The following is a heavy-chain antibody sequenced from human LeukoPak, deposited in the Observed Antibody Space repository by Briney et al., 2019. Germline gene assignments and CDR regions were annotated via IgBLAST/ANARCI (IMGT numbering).Heavy chain of an antibody. J-gene: IGHJ6*04. CDR1: GGSISSYY. Sequence: PPETLSLTCTVSGGSISSYYWSWIRQPAEKGLEWIGRIYSSGSINYNPSLKGQVTLSVDTAKNQFSLRLSSVTAADTAVYYCAREGGEPLRRGMDVWGKGTTVTVSS. CDR3: AREGGEPLRRGMDV. D-gene: IGHD1-26*01. V-gene: IGHV4-4*07. CDR2: IYSSGSI.